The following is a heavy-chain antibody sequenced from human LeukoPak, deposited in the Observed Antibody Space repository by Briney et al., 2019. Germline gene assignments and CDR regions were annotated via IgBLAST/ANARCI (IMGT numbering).Heavy chain of an antibody. CDR1: GFTFSSYE. J-gene: IGHJ4*02. CDR3: AKAPVTSCRGAYCYPFDS. D-gene: IGHD2-21*01. CDR2: ISSSGSTI. V-gene: IGHV3-48*03. Sequence: GGSLRLSCAASGFTFSSYEMNWVRQAPGKGLEWVSYISSSGSTIYYAVSVKGRFTISRDNAKNSLYLQMNRLRAEDAAVYFCAKAPVTSCRGAYCYPFDSWGQGTLVTVSS.